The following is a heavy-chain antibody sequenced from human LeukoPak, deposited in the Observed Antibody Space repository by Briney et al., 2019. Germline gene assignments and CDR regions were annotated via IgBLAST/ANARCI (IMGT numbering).Heavy chain of an antibody. V-gene: IGHV4-59*01. CDR2: IYYSGST. CDR1: GGSISSYY. CDR3: ARAEATGYCSGGSCYSSNYYYYYGMDV. J-gene: IGHJ6*02. Sequence: PSETLSLTCTVSGGSISSYYWSWIRQPPGKGLEWIGYIYYSGSTNYNPSLKSRVTISVDTSRNQFSLRLSSATAADTAVYYCARAEATGYCSGGSCYSSNYYYYYGMDVWGQGTTVAVSS. D-gene: IGHD2-15*01.